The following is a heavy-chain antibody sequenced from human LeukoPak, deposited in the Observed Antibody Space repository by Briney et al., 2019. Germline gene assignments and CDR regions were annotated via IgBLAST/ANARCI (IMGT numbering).Heavy chain of an antibody. CDR1: GGSISSSHW. D-gene: IGHD3-3*01. CDR3: ARERSGSEIFARSFDI. V-gene: IGHV4-4*02. Sequence: SGTLSLTCAVSGGSISSSHWWSWVRQPPGKGLEWIGEIYHSGSTNYNPSLKSRITISVDMSKNQFSLKLSSVTAADTAVYYCARERSGSEIFARSFDIWGQGTTVTVSS. CDR2: IYHSGST. J-gene: IGHJ3*02.